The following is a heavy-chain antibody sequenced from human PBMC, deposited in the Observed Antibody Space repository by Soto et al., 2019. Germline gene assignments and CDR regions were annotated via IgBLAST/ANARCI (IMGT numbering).Heavy chain of an antibody. CDR1: GGSISSYY. D-gene: IGHD5-12*01. J-gene: IGHJ4*02. CDR3: ARHIQWPPSGGFDY. CDR2: IYTSGST. Sequence: QVQLQESGPGLVKPSETLSLTCTVSGGSISSYYRSWIRQPAGKGLEWIGRIYTSGSTNYNPSLKSRVTMSVDTSKNQFSLKLSSVTAADTAVYYCARHIQWPPSGGFDYWGQGTLVTVSS. V-gene: IGHV4-4*07.